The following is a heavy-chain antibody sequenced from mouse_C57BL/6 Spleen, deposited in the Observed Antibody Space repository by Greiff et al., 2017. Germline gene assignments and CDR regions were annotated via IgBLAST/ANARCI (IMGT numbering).Heavy chain of an antibody. V-gene: IGHV1-53*01. D-gene: IGHD2-3*01. J-gene: IGHJ4*01. CDR3: ARWLLHAMDD. Sequence: VPLQQPGTELVQPGASVKLSCKASGYTFTSYWMHWVKQRPGQGLEWIGIITPSNGGTNSNEKFKSKDPLTVAKSSRQAYMQLSSLTSEDSAVYYCARWLLHAMDDWGQGTSVTVAS. CDR1: GYTFTSYW. CDR2: ITPSNGGT.